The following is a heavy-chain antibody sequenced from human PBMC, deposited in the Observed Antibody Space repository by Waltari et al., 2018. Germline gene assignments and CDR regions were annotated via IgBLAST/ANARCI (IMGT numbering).Heavy chain of an antibody. V-gene: IGHV1-2*02. CDR1: GYVFTGYH. Sequence: QVQLVQSGPEVKKPGASVEVSCKASGYVFTGYHIHWVRQAPGQGLEWMGWINPNSGGTNYAQKFQGRVTMTRDTSISTVYMELSRLRSDDTAVYYCAHSTPPYYYDESGFNPFDYWGQGTLVTVSS. CDR3: AHSTPPYYYDESGFNPFDY. CDR2: INPNSGGT. D-gene: IGHD3-22*01. J-gene: IGHJ4*02.